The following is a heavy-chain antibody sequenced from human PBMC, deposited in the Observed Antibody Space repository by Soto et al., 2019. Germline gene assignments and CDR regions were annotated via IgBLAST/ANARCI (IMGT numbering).Heavy chain of an antibody. CDR3: ARDSDSSGWPRFDY. J-gene: IGHJ4*02. D-gene: IGHD6-19*01. Sequence: ASVKVSCKASGYTFTSYAMHWVRQAPGQRLEWMGWINAGNGNTKYSQKFQGRVTITRDTSASTAYMELSSLRSEDTAVYYCARDSDSSGWPRFDYWGQGTLVTVSS. CDR1: GYTFTSYA. CDR2: INAGNGNT. V-gene: IGHV1-3*01.